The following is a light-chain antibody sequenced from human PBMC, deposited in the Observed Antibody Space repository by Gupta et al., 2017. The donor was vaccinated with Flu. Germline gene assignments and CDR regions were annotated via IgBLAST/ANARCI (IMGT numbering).Light chain of an antibody. Sequence: IQLTPPPSSASASARDTVTLTCRTSQNVGTYWNWYQCKHETAPRRLVSGASSLQGGVSLRFTGSVSGTDFTLTIYTLESEDFATYYCQQSYGLPLTFGGGTKVDIK. CDR3: QQSYGLPLT. V-gene: IGKV1-39*01. CDR1: QNVGTY. J-gene: IGKJ4*01. CDR2: GAS.